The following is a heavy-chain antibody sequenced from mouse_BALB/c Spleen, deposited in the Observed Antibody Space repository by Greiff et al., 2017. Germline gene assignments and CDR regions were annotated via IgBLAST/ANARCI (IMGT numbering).Heavy chain of an antibody. D-gene: IGHD1-1*01. CDR2: INPSTGYT. Sequence: QVQLQQSGAELAKPGASVKMSCKASGYTFTSYWMHWVKQRPGQGLEWIGYINPSTGYTEYNQKFKDKATLTADKSSSTAYMQLSSLTSEDSAVYYCARGYGRFDDWGQGTTLTVSS. J-gene: IGHJ2*01. V-gene: IGHV1-7*01. CDR1: GYTFTSYW. CDR3: ARGYGRFDD.